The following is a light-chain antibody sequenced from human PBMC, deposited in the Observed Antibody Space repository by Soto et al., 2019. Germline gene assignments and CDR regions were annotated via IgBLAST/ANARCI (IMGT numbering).Light chain of an antibody. J-gene: IGLJ2*01. CDR1: SSDVGAYNY. CDR2: EVS. Sequence: QSALTQPASVSGSPGQSITISCTGTSSDVGAYNYVSWYQQHPDKAPKLIIFEVSHRPSGISNRFSGSKSDNTASLTISGLQAEDEADYYCTSYTTSATVVFGGGTKLTVL. V-gene: IGLV2-14*01. CDR3: TSYTTSATVV.